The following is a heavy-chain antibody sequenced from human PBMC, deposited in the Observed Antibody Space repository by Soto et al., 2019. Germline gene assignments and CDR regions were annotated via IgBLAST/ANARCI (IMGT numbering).Heavy chain of an antibody. D-gene: IGHD1-26*01. CDR3: ARDLGGSYYAPIDY. J-gene: IGHJ4*02. V-gene: IGHV1-18*01. CDR2: ISAYNGNT. Sequence: ASVKVSCKASGYTFTSYGISWVRQAPGQGLEWMGWISAYNGNTKYAQKLQGRVTTTTDTSTSTAYMELRSLRSDDTAVYYCARDLGGSYYAPIDYWGQGTLVSVSS. CDR1: GYTFTSYG.